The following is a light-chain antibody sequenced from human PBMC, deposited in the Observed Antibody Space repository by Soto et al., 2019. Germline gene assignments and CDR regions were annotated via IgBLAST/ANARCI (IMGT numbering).Light chain of an antibody. J-gene: IGLJ3*02. Sequence: QSALTQPPSASGSLGQSVTISCTGTSSDVGGYKYVSWYQQHPGKAPKVMIYEVNKRPSGVPDRFSGSKSGNTASLTVSGLQAEDEADYYRSSYAGSNNWVFGGGTKLTVL. CDR2: EVN. CDR1: SSDVGGYKY. V-gene: IGLV2-8*01. CDR3: SSYAGSNNWV.